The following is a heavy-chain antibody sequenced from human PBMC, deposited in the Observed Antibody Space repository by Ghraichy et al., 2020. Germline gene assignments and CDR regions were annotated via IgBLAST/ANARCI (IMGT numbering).Heavy chain of an antibody. Sequence: GESLNISCAASGFTFSVYAIHWVRQAPGKGLEWVAIVSYDGADKYYADSVRGRFTLSRDNSKSTVYLQMNSLKPDDTAVYYCARAGTLHLQYLEWLLPPDYWGRGTQVTVSS. CDR3: ARAGTLHLQYLEWLLPPDY. CDR2: VSYDGADK. CDR1: GFTFSVYA. J-gene: IGHJ4*02. D-gene: IGHD3-3*01. V-gene: IGHV3-30*04.